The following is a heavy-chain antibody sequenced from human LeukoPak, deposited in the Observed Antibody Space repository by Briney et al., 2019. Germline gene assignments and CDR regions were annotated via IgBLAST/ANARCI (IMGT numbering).Heavy chain of an antibody. CDR2: INPSGGST. V-gene: IGHV1-46*01. Sequence: ASVKVSCKASGYTFTSYYMHWVRQAPGQGLEWMGMINPSGGSTSYAQKFQGRVTMTRDTSKSTVYMELSSLRSEDTAVYYCARGDIVVVPAAMIGWFDPWGQGTLVTVSS. CDR1: GYTFTSYY. D-gene: IGHD2-2*01. J-gene: IGHJ5*02. CDR3: ARGDIVVVPAAMIGWFDP.